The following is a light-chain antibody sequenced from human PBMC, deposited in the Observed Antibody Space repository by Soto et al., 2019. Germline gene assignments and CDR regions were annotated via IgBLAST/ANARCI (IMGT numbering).Light chain of an antibody. CDR2: DAS. CDR1: QSVSKY. CDR3: QHRYNWPLT. V-gene: IGKV3-11*01. J-gene: IGKJ4*01. Sequence: EIVLTQSPATLSLSPGERATLSCRASQSVSKYLAWYQQKSGQAPRLLLYDASSRATSIPARFSGSGSGTDFTLTISSLEPEDFAVYCCQHRYNWPLTFGGGTKVEIK.